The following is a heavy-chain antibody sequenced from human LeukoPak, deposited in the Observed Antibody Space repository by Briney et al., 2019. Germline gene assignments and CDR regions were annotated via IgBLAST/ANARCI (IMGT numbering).Heavy chain of an antibody. J-gene: IGHJ4*02. CDR3: ARGQGHNRPIDY. D-gene: IGHD5-24*01. CDR1: GFTFSSYW. CDR2: IKQDGSEK. V-gene: IGHV3-7*04. Sequence: GGSLSLSRAASGFTFSSYWMSWVHQAPGKGLEWVANIKQDGSEKYYVDSVKGRFTISRDNAKNSLYLQMNGLRAEDTAVYYCARGQGHNRPIDYWGQGTLVTVSS.